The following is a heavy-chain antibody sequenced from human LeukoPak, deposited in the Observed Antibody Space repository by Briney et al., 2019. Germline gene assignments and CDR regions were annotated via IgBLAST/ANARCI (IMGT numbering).Heavy chain of an antibody. D-gene: IGHD3-10*01. CDR2: IYSGGST. J-gene: IGHJ4*02. CDR1: GFTVSSSY. Sequence: GGSLRLSCAASGFTVSSSYMSWVRQAPGKGLEWVSVIYSGGSTYYADSVKGRFTISRDNSKNTLYLQMNSLRAEDTAVYYCARDYYGSGSYGGWGQGTLVTVSS. CDR3: ARDYYGSGSYGG. V-gene: IGHV3-53*01.